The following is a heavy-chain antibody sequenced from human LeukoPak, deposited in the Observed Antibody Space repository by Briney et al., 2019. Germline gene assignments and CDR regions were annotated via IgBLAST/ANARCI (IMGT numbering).Heavy chain of an antibody. Sequence: GGSLRLSCAASGFTVSSNYMSWVRQAPGKGLEWVSVIYSGGSTYYADSVEGGLTISRDNSKNTLYLQMNSLRAEDTAVYYCAGGRDGYKNDYWGQGTLVTVSS. CDR3: AGGRDGYKNDY. V-gene: IGHV3-53*01. CDR2: IYSGGST. J-gene: IGHJ4*02. D-gene: IGHD5-24*01. CDR1: GFTVSSNY.